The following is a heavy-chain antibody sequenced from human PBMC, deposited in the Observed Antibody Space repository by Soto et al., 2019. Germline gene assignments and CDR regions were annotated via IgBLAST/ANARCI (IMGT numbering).Heavy chain of an antibody. J-gene: IGHJ4*02. CDR3: AKDRKAGGRDGTDY. D-gene: IGHD2-21*02. CDR2: ISYDGSNK. V-gene: IGHV3-30*18. CDR1: GFTFSSYG. Sequence: QVQLVESGGGVVQPGRSLRLSCAASGFTFSSYGMHWVRQAPGKGLEWVAVISYDGSNKYYADSVKGRFTISRDNSKNTLYLQMNSLRAEDTAVYSCAKDRKAGGRDGTDYWGQGTLVTVSS.